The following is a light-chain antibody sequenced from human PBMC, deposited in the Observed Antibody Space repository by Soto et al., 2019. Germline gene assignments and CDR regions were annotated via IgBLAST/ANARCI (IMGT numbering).Light chain of an antibody. CDR1: QSVKNNY. CDR3: QQLGT. V-gene: IGKV3-20*01. J-gene: IGKJ1*01. Sequence: EIVLTQSPGTLSLSPGERATLSCRASQSVKNNYLAWYQQKPGQAPRLLIYGASSGATGIPDRFSGSGSGTDFTLTISRLEPEDFAVYYCQQLGTFGQGTKVEIK. CDR2: GAS.